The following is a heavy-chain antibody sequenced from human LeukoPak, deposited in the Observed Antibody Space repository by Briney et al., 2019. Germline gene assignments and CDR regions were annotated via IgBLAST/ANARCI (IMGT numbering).Heavy chain of an antibody. CDR1: GYTFTSYY. V-gene: IGHV1-46*01. CDR3: ARGLLHDFSFGPFDY. CDR2: INPSGGST. Sequence: ASVKVSCKASGYTFTSYYMHWVRQAPGQGLEWMGIINPSGGSTSYAQKFQGRVTMTRDTSTSTVYMELSSLRSEDTAVYYCARGLLHDFSFGPFDYWGQGTLVTVSS. D-gene: IGHD3-3*01. J-gene: IGHJ4*02.